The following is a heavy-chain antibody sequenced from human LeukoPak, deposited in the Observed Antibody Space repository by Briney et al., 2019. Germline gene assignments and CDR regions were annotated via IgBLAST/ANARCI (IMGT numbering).Heavy chain of an antibody. CDR1: GFTFSSYG. Sequence: GGSLRLSCAASGFTFSSYGMNWVRQAPGKGLEWVSVINWNGGSTAYADSVKGRFTISRDNAKTTLYLQMNSLRVEDTALYYCAREHYNYYMDVWGKGTTVTVSS. V-gene: IGHV3-20*04. CDR2: INWNGGST. J-gene: IGHJ6*03. CDR3: AREHYNYYMDV.